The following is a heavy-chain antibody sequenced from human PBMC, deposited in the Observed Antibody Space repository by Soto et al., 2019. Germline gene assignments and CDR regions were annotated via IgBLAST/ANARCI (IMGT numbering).Heavy chain of an antibody. V-gene: IGHV1-18*01. CDR3: ARVLYYHGSGKGGY. D-gene: IGHD3-10*01. Sequence: QVQLLQSGAEVKKPGASVKVSCKASGYTFTSYGISWVRQAPGQGLEWMGWINVYNGNTNYAQKLQGRVTMTTDTSTSTAYMELRSLRSDDTAVYYCARVLYYHGSGKGGYWGQRTLVTVSP. CDR1: GYTFTSYG. J-gene: IGHJ4*02. CDR2: INVYNGNT.